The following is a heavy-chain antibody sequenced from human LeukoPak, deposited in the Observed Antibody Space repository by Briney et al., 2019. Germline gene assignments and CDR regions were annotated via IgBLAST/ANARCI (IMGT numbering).Heavy chain of an antibody. D-gene: IGHD3-10*01. CDR1: GYTFTSYG. CDR3: ARGSRRGGWFGELLSLPFDY. CDR2: ISAYNGNT. Sequence: ASVKVSCKASGYTFTSYGISWVRQAPGQGLEGMGWISAYNGNTNYAQKLQGRVTMTTDTSTSTAYMELRSLRSDDTAVYYCARGSRRGGWFGELLSLPFDYWGQGTLVTVSS. J-gene: IGHJ4*02. V-gene: IGHV1-18*01.